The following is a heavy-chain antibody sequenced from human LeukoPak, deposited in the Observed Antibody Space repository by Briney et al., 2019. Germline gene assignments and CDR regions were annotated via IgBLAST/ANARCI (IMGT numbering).Heavy chain of an antibody. V-gene: IGHV3-30*18. J-gene: IGHJ4*02. CDR1: GFTFSSNA. CDR3: AKGGRGYSYASFDY. CDR2: ISHDGSTT. D-gene: IGHD5-18*01. Sequence: PGGSLRLSCAASGFTFSSNAMHWVRQAPGKGLEWVSLISHDGSTTHYADSVKGRFTISRDNAKNSLYLQMNSLRAEDTAVYYCAKGGRGYSYASFDYWGQGTLVTVSS.